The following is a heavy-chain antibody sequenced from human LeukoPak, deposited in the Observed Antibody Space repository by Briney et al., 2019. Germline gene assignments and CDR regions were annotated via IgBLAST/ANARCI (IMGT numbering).Heavy chain of an antibody. CDR2: ISAYNGNT. CDR3: ARDPDYDLWSGPRFDY. Sequence: ASVKVSCKASGYTFTSYGISWVRQAPGQGLEWMGWISAYNGNTNYAQKLQGRVTMTTDTSTSTAYMELRSLRSDDTAVYYCARDPDYDLWSGPRFDYWGQGTLVTVSS. V-gene: IGHV1-18*01. CDR1: GYTFTSYG. J-gene: IGHJ4*02. D-gene: IGHD3-3*01.